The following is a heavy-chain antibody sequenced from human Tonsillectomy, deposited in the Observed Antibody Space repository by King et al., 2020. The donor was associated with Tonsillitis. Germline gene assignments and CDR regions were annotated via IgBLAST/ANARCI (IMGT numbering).Heavy chain of an antibody. D-gene: IGHD3/OR15-3a*01. V-gene: IGHV3-7*01. CDR1: GFTFSSYW. CDR3: ARDYWDWLFDY. J-gene: IGHJ4*02. Sequence: VQLVESGGGLVQPGGSLRLSCAASGFTFSSYWMTWVRQAPGKGLEWVANIKQDGSEKYYVDSVKGRFTISRDNAENSLYLQMNSLRAEDTAVYYCARDYWDWLFDYWGQGTLVTVSS. CDR2: IKQDGSEK.